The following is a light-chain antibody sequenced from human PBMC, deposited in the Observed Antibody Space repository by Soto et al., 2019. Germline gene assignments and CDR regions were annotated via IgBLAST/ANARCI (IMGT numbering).Light chain of an antibody. J-gene: IGKJ4*01. CDR3: HQYATDSLT. CDR1: QSVGKNY. V-gene: IGKV3-20*01. CDR2: GAS. Sequence: EIVLTQSPGTLSLSPGDRATLSCRASQSVGKNYLAWFQHKTGQAPRLLVHGASDRATGIPDRFSGSGSGTDFPLTISRLAPEDFAVYYCHQYATDSLTFGGGTKVEI.